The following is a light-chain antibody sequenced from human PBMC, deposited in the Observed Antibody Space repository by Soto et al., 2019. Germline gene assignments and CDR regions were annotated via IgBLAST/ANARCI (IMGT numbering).Light chain of an antibody. J-gene: IGKJ2*01. CDR2: GAS. CDR3: QQYGRSPFT. Sequence: EIVLTQSPVTLSLSPGERATLSCRASQRITNNFLAWFQHKAGLAPRLLIYGASTRASGVPDRFSGGGSGTDFVLTISRLEPEDFAVYSCQQYGRSPFTFGQGTKLQIK. V-gene: IGKV3-20*01. CDR1: QRITNNF.